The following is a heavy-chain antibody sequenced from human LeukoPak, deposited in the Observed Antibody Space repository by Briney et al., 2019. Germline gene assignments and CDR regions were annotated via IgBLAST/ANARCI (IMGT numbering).Heavy chain of an antibody. J-gene: IGHJ4*02. CDR1: GYTFTGYY. V-gene: IGHV1-2*04. D-gene: IGHD6-13*01. CDR2: INPNSGGT. Sequence: GASVKVSCKASGYTFTGYYMHWVRQAPGQGLEWMGWINPNSGGTNYAQKFQGWVTMTRDTSISTAYMELSRLRSDDTAVYYCARAVQAGYSSRPFAYWGQGTLVTVSS. CDR3: ARAVQAGYSSRPFAY.